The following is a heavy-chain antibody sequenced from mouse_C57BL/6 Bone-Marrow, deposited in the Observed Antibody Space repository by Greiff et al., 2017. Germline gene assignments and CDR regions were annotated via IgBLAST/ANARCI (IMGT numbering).Heavy chain of an antibody. CDR3: TRFLYYGSSYFDY. CDR2: IDPETGGT. J-gene: IGHJ2*01. Sequence: QVQLKESGAELVRPGASVTLSCKASGYTFTDYEMHWVKQTPVHGLEWIGAIDPETGGTAYNQKFKGKAILTADKSSSTAYMELRSLTSEDSAVYYCTRFLYYGSSYFDYWGQGTTLTVSS. V-gene: IGHV1-15*01. CDR1: GYTFTDYE. D-gene: IGHD1-1*01.